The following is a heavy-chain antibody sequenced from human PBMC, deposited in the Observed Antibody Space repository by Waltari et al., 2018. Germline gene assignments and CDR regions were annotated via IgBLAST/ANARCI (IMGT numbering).Heavy chain of an antibody. Sequence: QITLKDSGPTLVRPTQTLTLTCTFSGFSLSTSGVGVGWIRQPPGKALQWLALIYWKDDKRYSPSLKSRLTITKDTSKNQVVLTMTNMDPVDTATYYCARKPQYCSGGSCYLGWFDPWGQGTLVTVSS. CDR1: GFSLSTSGVG. D-gene: IGHD2-15*01. CDR3: ARKPQYCSGGSCYLGWFDP. J-gene: IGHJ5*02. CDR2: IYWKDDK. V-gene: IGHV2-5*01.